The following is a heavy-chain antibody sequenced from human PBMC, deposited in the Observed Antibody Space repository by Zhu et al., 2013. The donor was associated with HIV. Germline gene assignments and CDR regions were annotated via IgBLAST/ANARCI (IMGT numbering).Heavy chain of an antibody. Sequence: QVQLVQSGAAVKAPGSSVKVSCEASGGTFRSYAFNWVRQAPGQGLEWMGGIIPIFGTANYAEKFQGRVTITADKSTSTAYMELSSLRSEDTAVYYCARDLNCGGDCKAFDIWGQGTKVTVSS. CDR1: GGTFRSYA. V-gene: IGHV1-69*06. D-gene: IGHD2-21*02. J-gene: IGHJ3*02. CDR3: ARDLNCGGDCKAFDI. CDR2: IIPIFGTA.